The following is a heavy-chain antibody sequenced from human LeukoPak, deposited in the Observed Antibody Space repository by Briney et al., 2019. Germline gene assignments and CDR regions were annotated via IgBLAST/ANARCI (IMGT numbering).Heavy chain of an antibody. CDR3: AVPYGDYALGDAFDI. V-gene: IGHV4-59*08. CDR1: GGSISSYY. J-gene: IGHJ3*02. Sequence: SETLSLTCTVSGGSISSYYWNWIRQPPGRGLEWIGYIYYSGSTNYNPSLKSRVTISVDTSKNQFSLKLSSVTAADTAVYYCAVPYGDYALGDAFDIWGQGTMVTVSS. D-gene: IGHD4-17*01. CDR2: IYYSGST.